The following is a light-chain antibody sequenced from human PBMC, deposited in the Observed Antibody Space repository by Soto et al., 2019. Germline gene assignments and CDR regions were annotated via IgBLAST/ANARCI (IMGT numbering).Light chain of an antibody. CDR2: EVN. J-gene: IGLJ1*01. CDR3: SSYAGINNVGV. V-gene: IGLV2-8*01. Sequence: QSALTQPPSASGSPGQSVTISCTGTSSDVGGYKYVSWYQQHPGKAPKLMIFEVNTRPSGVPDRFSGSKSGNTASLTVSGLQAEDEADYYCSSYAGINNVGVFGTGTKLTVL. CDR1: SSDVGGYKY.